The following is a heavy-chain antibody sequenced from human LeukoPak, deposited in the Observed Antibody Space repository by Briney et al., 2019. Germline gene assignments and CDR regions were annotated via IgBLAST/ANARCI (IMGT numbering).Heavy chain of an antibody. Sequence: GSLRLSCAASGFTFSSYGMHWVRQAPGKGLEWVAVISYDGSNKYYADSVKGRFTISRDNSKNTLYLQMNSLRAEDTAVYYCAKTKDYYGSGSYYNYYYYGMDVWGKWTTVTVSS. CDR3: AKTKDYYGSGSYYNYYYYGMDV. CDR2: ISYDGSNK. D-gene: IGHD3-10*01. J-gene: IGHJ6*04. V-gene: IGHV3-30*18. CDR1: GFTFSSYG.